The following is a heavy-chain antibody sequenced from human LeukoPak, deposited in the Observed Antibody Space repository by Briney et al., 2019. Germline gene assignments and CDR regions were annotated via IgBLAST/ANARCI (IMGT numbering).Heavy chain of an antibody. D-gene: IGHD2-15*01. J-gene: IGHJ4*02. CDR1: EFTFSNYW. Sequence: PGGCLRLSCATSEFTFSNYWMSWVHQAPGKGLEWVANIKQDGSETYYVDSVKGRFTISRDNAKNSLYLQMNSLRVEDAAVYYCAKDRFPDCSGGSCSTFDYWGQGILVTVSS. CDR3: AKDRFPDCSGGSCSTFDY. V-gene: IGHV3-7*03. CDR2: IKQDGSET.